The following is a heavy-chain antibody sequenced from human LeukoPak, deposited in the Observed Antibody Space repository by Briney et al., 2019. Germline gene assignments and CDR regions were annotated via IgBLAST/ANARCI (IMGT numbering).Heavy chain of an antibody. Sequence: QPGGSLRLSCAASGFTLSTYAMAWVRQAPGKGLEWVSGISGSGGVIYYADSVKGRFSISRDNSQNIVYLQMNSLRAEDTAVYYCAKFLGVVGATPPRYFDYWGQGTLVTVSS. CDR3: AKFLGVVGATPPRYFDY. J-gene: IGHJ4*02. D-gene: IGHD1-26*01. V-gene: IGHV3-23*01. CDR1: GFTLSTYA. CDR2: ISGSGGVI.